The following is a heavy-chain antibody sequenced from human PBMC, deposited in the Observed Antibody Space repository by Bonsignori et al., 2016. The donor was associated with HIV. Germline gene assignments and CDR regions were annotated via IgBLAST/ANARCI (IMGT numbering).Heavy chain of an antibody. D-gene: IGHD1-26*01. CDR3: AGGATADY. J-gene: IGHJ4*02. Sequence: VRQAPGKGLEWVANIKQDGSEKYYVDSVKGRFTISRDNAKNSLYLQMNSLRAEDTAVYYCAGGATADYWGQGTLVTVSS. CDR2: IKQDGSEK. V-gene: IGHV3-7*04.